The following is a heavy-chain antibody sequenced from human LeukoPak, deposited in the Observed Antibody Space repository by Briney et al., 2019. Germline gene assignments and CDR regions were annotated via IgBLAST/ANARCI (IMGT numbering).Heavy chain of an antibody. J-gene: IGHJ4*02. Sequence: GGSLRLSCAASGFTFSSYAMSWVRQARGKGLEWVSAISGSGGSTYYADSVKGRVTISRENAKNSLYLKMNSLRAEDTAVYYWASYPSAYDRRRPNNDYWGPGTLVTVSS. D-gene: IGHD5-12*01. CDR2: ISGSGGST. V-gene: IGHV3-23*01. CDR1: GFTFSSYA. CDR3: ASYPSAYDRRRPNNDY.